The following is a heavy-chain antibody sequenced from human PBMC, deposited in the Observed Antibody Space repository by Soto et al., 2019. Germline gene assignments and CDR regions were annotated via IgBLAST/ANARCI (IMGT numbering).Heavy chain of an antibody. V-gene: IGHV4-34*01. CDR2: INHSGST. J-gene: IGHJ4*02. Sequence: QVQLQQWGAGLLKPSETLSLTCAVYGGSFSGYYWSWIRQRPGKGLEWIGEINHSGSTNYNPSLKSRVTISVDTSKNQFSLKLSSVTAADTAVYYCARSILWFGELFPDYWGQGTLVTVSS. CDR3: ARSILWFGELFPDY. D-gene: IGHD3-10*01. CDR1: GGSFSGYY.